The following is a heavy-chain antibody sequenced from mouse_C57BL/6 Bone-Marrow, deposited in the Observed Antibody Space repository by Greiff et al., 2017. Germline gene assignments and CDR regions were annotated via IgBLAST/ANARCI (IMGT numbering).Heavy chain of an antibody. Sequence: EVHLVESGGGLVQPGGSLKLSCAASGFTFRDYYMYWVRQTPEKRLEWVAYISNGGGSTSYPDTVKGRFTISSDTAKNTLYLLMCLLKSEDTAMYYCARHGGCYWYFDVWGTVTTVTVSS. CDR2: ISNGGGST. CDR3: ARHGGCYWYFDV. CDR1: GFTFRDYY. V-gene: IGHV5-12*01. J-gene: IGHJ1*03.